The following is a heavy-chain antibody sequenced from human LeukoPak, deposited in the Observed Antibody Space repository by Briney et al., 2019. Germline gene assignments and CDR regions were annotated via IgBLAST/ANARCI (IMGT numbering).Heavy chain of an antibody. CDR1: GGSISSYY. CDR3: ARAGYYGSGSYYHY. CDR2: IYYSGST. V-gene: IGHV4-59*01. D-gene: IGHD3-10*01. Sequence: PSETLSLTCTVSGGSISSYYWSWIRQPPGKGLEWIGYIYYSGSTNYNPSLKSRVTISVDTSKNQFSLKLSSVTAADTAVYYCARAGYYGSGSYYHYWGQGTLVTVSP. J-gene: IGHJ4*02.